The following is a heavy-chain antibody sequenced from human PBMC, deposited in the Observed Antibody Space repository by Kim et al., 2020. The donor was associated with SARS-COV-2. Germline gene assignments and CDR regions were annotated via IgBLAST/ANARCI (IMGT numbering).Heavy chain of an antibody. CDR2: ISSSSSYI. CDR3: ARDAGKTKIWFGPDDAFDI. D-gene: IGHD3-10*01. V-gene: IGHV3-21*04. Sequence: GGSLRLSCAASGFTFSSYSMNWVRQAPGKGLEWVSSISSSSSYIYYADSVKGRFTISRDNAKNSLYLQMNSLRAEDTAVYYCARDAGKTKIWFGPDDAFDIWGQGTMVTVSS. J-gene: IGHJ3*02. CDR1: GFTFSSYS.